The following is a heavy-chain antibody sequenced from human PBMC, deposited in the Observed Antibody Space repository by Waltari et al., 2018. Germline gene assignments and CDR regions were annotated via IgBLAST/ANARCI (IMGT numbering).Heavy chain of an antibody. V-gene: IGHV3-23*01. CDR1: GFTFSSYA. J-gene: IGHJ3*02. Sequence: EVQLLESGGGLVQPGGSLRLSCAASGFTFSSYAMSWVRQAPGKGLEGCSVISGIGGSTYYADSGKGRFTISRDKSKNTLYLQMNSLRAEDTAVYYCATTIAAAGATYAFDIWGQGTMVTVSS. D-gene: IGHD6-13*01. CDR2: ISGIGGST. CDR3: ATTIAAAGATYAFDI.